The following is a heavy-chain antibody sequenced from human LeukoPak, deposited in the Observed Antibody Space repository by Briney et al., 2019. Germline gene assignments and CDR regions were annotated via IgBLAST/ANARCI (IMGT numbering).Heavy chain of an antibody. CDR3: ARTGGSQGGNY. CDR2: IIPIFGTA. J-gene: IGHJ4*02. Sequence: SVKVSCKASGGTFSSYAISWVRQAPGQGLEWMGGIIPIFGTANYAQKFQGRVTITADKSTSTAYMELSSLRAEDTAVYYCARTGGSQGGNYWGQGTLVTVSS. V-gene: IGHV1-69*06. D-gene: IGHD1-26*01. CDR1: GGTFSSYA.